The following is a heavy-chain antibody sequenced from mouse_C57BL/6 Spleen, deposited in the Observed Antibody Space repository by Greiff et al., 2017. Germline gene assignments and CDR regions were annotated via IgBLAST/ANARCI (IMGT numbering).Heavy chain of an antibody. J-gene: IGHJ3*01. V-gene: IGHV5-4*01. CDR3: ARDLGGLYEYDWFAD. CDR2: ISDGGSYT. Sequence: EVQLVESGGGLVKPGGSLKLSCAASGFTFSSYAMSWVRQTPEKRLEWVATISDGGSYTYYPDNVKGRFTISRDNATNNLYLQMSHLKSEDTAMYYCARDLGGLYEYDWFADWGQGTLVTVAA. CDR1: GFTFSSYA. D-gene: IGHD2-4*01.